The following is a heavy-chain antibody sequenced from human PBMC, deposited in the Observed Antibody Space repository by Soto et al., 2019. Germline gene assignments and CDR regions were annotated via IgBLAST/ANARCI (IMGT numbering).Heavy chain of an antibody. CDR2: IIPILGIA. Sequence: QVQLVQSGAEVKKPGSSVKVSCKASGGTFSSYTISWVRQAPGQGLEWMGRIIPILGIANYAQKFQGRVMITADKSTSTAYMELSSLRSEDTAVYYCARDLRRWLQEAWYFDLWGRGTLVTVSS. V-gene: IGHV1-69*08. J-gene: IGHJ2*01. CDR1: GGTFSSYT. CDR3: ARDLRRWLQEAWYFDL. D-gene: IGHD5-12*01.